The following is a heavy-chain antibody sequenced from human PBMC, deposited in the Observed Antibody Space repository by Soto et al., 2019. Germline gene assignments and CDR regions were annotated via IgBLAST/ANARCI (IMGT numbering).Heavy chain of an antibody. J-gene: IGHJ6*02. V-gene: IGHV3-66*01. D-gene: IGHD6-13*01. CDR3: ARDRVRIAAAGNLQVGDYYGMDV. CDR2: IYSGGST. CDR1: GFTVSSNY. Sequence: EVQLVESGGGLVQPGGSLRLSCAASGFTVSSNYMSWVRQAPGKGLEWVSVIYSGGSTYYADSVKGRFTISRDNSKNTLYLQMNSLRAEDTAVYYCARDRVRIAAAGNLQVGDYYGMDVWGQGTTVTVSS.